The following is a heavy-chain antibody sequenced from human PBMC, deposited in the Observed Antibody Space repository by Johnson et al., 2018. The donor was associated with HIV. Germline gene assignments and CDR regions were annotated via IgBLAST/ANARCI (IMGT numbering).Heavy chain of an antibody. J-gene: IGHJ3*02. CDR2: IGYDVSNK. Sequence: QVQLVESGGGVVQPGGSLRLSCAASGFTFSSYGMHWVRQAPGKGLEWVAVIGYDVSNKYYADSVKGRFTISRDNSKNTLYLQMNSLRAEDTAVYYCVKGVVGAEDVFDIWGQGTMVTVSA. V-gene: IGHV3-33*06. D-gene: IGHD1-26*01. CDR3: VKGVVGAEDVFDI. CDR1: GFTFSSYG.